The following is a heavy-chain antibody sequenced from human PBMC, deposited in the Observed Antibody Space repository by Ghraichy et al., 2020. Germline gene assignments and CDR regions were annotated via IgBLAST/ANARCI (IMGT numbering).Heavy chain of an antibody. CDR3: ARDSYYGSGRGYFDY. CDR2: IYYSGST. J-gene: IGHJ4*02. D-gene: IGHD3-10*01. CDR1: GGSISSYY. V-gene: IGHV4-59*01. Sequence: SETLSLTCTVSGGSISSYYWSWIRQPPGKGLEWIGYIYYSGSTNYNPSLKSRVTISVDTSKNQFSLKLSSVTAADTAVYYCARDSYYGSGRGYFDYWGQGTLVTVSS.